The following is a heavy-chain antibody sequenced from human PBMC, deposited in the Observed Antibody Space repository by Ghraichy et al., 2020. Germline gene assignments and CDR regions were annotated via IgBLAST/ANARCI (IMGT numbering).Heavy chain of an antibody. V-gene: IGHV3-74*01. D-gene: IGHD6-19*01. CDR1: GFTFSSYW. CDR2: IISDGSST. Sequence: GGSLRLSCAASGFTFSSYWMHWVRQAPGKGLVWVSRIISDGSSTSYADSVKGRFTISRDNAKNTLYLQMTSLRAEDTAVYYCARDLTPSSPGRGWYGADAVDIGAQGTTVTVSS. J-gene: IGHJ3*02. CDR3: ARDLTPSSPGRGWYGADAVDI.